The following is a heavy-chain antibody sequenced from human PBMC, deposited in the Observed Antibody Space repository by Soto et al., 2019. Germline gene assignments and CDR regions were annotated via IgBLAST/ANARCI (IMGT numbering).Heavy chain of an antibody. J-gene: IGHJ6*02. CDR3: ARSSSSSSYGMDV. CDR2: VSYDGSNK. CDR1: GFTFSAYA. V-gene: IGHV3-30-3*01. D-gene: IGHD6-6*01. Sequence: GGSLRLSCAASGFTFSAYALYWVRQAPGKGLEWVAVVSYDGSNKSYADSVKGRFTISRDNSKNTLYLQMNSLRAEDTAVYYCARSSSSSSYGMDVWGQGTTVTVSS.